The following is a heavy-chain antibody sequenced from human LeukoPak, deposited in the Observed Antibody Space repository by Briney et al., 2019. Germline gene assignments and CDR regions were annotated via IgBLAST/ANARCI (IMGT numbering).Heavy chain of an antibody. CDR2: INAYNGNT. Sequence: GASVKVSCKASGYTFTSYGISWVRLAPGQGLEWMGWINAYNGNTNYAQKLQGRVTMTTDTSTSTAYMELRSLRSDDTAVYYCARDKTNYSGSRSSVYYYSMDVWGKGTTVTVSS. CDR3: ARDKTNYSGSRSSVYYYSMDV. D-gene: IGHD3-10*01. V-gene: IGHV1-18*01. CDR1: GYTFTSYG. J-gene: IGHJ6*03.